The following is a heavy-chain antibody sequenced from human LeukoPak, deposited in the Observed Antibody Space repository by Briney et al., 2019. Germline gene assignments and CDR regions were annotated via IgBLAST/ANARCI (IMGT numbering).Heavy chain of an antibody. J-gene: IGHJ5*02. CDR1: GYSFTSYW. V-gene: IGHV5-51*01. D-gene: IGHD6-13*01. CDR2: IYPGDSDT. Sequence: PGESLKISCKGSGYSFTSYWIGWVRQMPGKGLEWMGIIYPGDSDTRYSPSFQGQVTISADKSISTAYLQWSSLKASDTAMYYCARRRSRIAAAGNSWFDPWGQGTLVTVSS. CDR3: ARRRSRIAAAGNSWFDP.